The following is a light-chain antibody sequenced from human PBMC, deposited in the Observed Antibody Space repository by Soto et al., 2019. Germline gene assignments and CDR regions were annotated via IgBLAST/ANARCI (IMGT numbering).Light chain of an antibody. CDR1: QTISSW. Sequence: DIPMTQSPSTLSGTVGDRLTNTGRASQTISSWLAWYQQKPGKAPKLLIYKASTLKSGVPSRFSGSGSGTEFTLTISSLQPGDVATYYCQHYNTYPWTFGQGTKVDIK. J-gene: IGKJ1*01. CDR2: KAS. CDR3: QHYNTYPWT. V-gene: IGKV1-5*03.